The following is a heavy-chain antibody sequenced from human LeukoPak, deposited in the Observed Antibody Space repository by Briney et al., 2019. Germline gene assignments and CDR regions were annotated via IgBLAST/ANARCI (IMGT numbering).Heavy chain of an antibody. D-gene: IGHD4-23*01. Sequence: GGSLRLSCAASGFTFSTYWMHWVRQAPGEGLVWVSRIHTDGSSTNYADSVRGRFTISRDNAKNTLYLQMDSLRAEDTAVYYCARGTPVIRNALDIWGQGTMVTVSS. CDR3: ARGTPVIRNALDI. J-gene: IGHJ3*02. CDR1: GFTFSTYW. V-gene: IGHV3-74*01. CDR2: IHTDGSST.